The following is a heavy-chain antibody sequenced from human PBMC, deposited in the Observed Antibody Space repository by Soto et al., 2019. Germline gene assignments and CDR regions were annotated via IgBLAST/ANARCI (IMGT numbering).Heavy chain of an antibody. V-gene: IGHV3-11*05. CDR2: INSSSSYT. J-gene: IGHJ2*01. Sequence: QVQLVESGGGLVKPGGSLRLSCAASGFTFSDYYMSWIRQAPGKGLEWISYINSSSSYTNYADSVKGRFTISRDNAKNSLDLQMTSLRAEDAAVYYGARIIAAAGGRRYFDLWGRGTLVTVSS. CDR3: ARIIAAAGGRRYFDL. CDR1: GFTFSDYY. D-gene: IGHD6-13*01.